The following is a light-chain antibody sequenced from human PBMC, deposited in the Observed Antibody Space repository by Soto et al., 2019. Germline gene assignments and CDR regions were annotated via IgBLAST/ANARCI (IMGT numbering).Light chain of an antibody. J-gene: IGKJ4*02. Sequence: EFVLTQSPGTLSLSPGETATLSCRASQSVSSTFFAWYQQKPGQPPRLLIYGASTRGTGIPDRFSGSGSGTDVTLTISSLEHEDLAVYYCQHYGSSPPLTFGGGTKVEIK. CDR1: QSVSSTF. V-gene: IGKV3-20*01. CDR2: GAS. CDR3: QHYGSSPPLT.